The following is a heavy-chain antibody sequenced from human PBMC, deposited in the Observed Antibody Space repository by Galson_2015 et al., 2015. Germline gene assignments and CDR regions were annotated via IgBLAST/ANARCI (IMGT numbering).Heavy chain of an antibody. CDR3: ATRLVGTKYFNY. V-gene: IGHV5-51*01. CDR2: FYPGDSET. J-gene: IGHJ4*02. D-gene: IGHD1-26*01. Sequence: QSGAEVKKAGESLKISCRVSGYSFASYWIGWVRQMPGKGLEWMGIFYPGDSETRYSPSFQGQVTISADKSISTAYLQWRSLKASDTAMYHCATRLVGTKYFNYWGQGTLVTVSS. CDR1: GYSFASYW.